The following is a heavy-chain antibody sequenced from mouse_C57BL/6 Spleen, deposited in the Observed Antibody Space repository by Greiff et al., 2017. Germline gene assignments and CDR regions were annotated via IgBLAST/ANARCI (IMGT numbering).Heavy chain of an antibody. CDR2: INSNNGGT. Sequence: VQLQQSGPELVKPGASVKISCKASGYTFTDYYMNWVKQSHGKSLEWIGDINSNNGGTSYNQKFKGKATLTVDNSSSTAYMELRSLTSEDSAVYYCARDYYGSRGGYFDYWGQGTTLTVSS. CDR3: ARDYYGSRGGYFDY. V-gene: IGHV1-26*01. CDR1: GYTFTDYY. J-gene: IGHJ2*01. D-gene: IGHD1-1*01.